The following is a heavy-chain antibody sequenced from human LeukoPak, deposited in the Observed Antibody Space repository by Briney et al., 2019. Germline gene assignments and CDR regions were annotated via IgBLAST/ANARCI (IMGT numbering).Heavy chain of an antibody. D-gene: IGHD6-19*01. CDR3: ARRAVGNSYYYSMDV. Sequence: ASVKVSCKASGYTFTSYAMNWVRQAPGQGLEWMGWMNPNTGNTGYAQKFQGRVTTTRNTSISTAFMELSSLRSEDTAVYYCARRAVGNSYYYSMDVWGKGTTVTVSS. CDR1: GYTFTSYA. J-gene: IGHJ6*03. CDR2: MNPNTGNT. V-gene: IGHV1-8*03.